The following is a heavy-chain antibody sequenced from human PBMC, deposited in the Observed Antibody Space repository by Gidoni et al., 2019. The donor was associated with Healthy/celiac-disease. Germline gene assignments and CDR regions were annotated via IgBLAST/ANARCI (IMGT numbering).Heavy chain of an antibody. J-gene: IGHJ5*02. D-gene: IGHD1-26*01. CDR2: IYWDDDK. Sequence: QITLKESGPTLVKPTQTLTLTCTFSGFSLGTSGRGVGWIRQPPGKALEWLALIYWDDDKRYSPSLKSRLTITKDTSKNQVVLTMTNMDPVDTATYYCAHRVPQWELLRKGWFDPWGQGTLVTVSS. CDR3: AHRVPQWELLRKGWFDP. V-gene: IGHV2-5*02. CDR1: GFSLGTSGRG.